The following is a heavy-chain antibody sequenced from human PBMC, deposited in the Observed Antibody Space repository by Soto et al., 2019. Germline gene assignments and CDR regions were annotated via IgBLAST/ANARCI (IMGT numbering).Heavy chain of an antibody. CDR1: GFSFSTDP. J-gene: IGHJ5*02. CDR2: ISGSGTNT. CDR3: AKEKPTTTCFDA. V-gene: IGHV3-23*01. D-gene: IGHD1-1*01. Sequence: EVQLLESGGRLVQPGGSLRLSCVASGFSFSTDPMTWVRQAPGKGLEWVSLISGSGTNTYYAESVKGRFTISRDNSQNTLYLQMNTLRAEDTAVYYCAKEKPTTTCFDAWGQGTLVTVSS.